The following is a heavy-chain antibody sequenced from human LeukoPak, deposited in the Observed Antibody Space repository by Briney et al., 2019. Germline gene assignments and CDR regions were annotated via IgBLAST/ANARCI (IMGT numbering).Heavy chain of an antibody. J-gene: IGHJ4*02. CDR2: IKQDGSEK. Sequence: GGSLRLSCAASGFTFSNYWMSWVRQAPGQGLEWVANIKQDGSEKYYVDSVKGRFTISRDNARNSLYVQMNSLRAEDTAVYYCASNHYDYVWGVLRYFDYWGQGALVTVSS. CDR1: GFTFSNYW. CDR3: ASNHYDYVWGVLRYFDY. V-gene: IGHV3-7*03. D-gene: IGHD3-16*01.